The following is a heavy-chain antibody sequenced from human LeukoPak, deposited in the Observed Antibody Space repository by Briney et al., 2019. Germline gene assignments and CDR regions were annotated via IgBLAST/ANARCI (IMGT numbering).Heavy chain of an antibody. CDR1: GYTFTSYH. D-gene: IGHD3-10*01. CDR2: INPSGGSP. J-gene: IGHJ4*02. V-gene: IGHV1-46*01. CDR3: AKGAPLLWFGEGGFDY. Sequence: ASVKVSCKASGYTFTSYHLHWVRQAPGHGLEWMGIINPSGGSPNYVQKFQGRVTMTRDMSTSTVNMELSSLRSEDTAVYYCAKGAPLLWFGEGGFDYWGQGTLVTVSS.